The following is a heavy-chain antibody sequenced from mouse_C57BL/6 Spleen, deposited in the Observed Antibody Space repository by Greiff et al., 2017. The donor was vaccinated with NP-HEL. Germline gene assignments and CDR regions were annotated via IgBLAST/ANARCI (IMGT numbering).Heavy chain of an antibody. CDR3: ARETYDGYYLSYFDY. D-gene: IGHD2-3*01. CDR1: GFTFSDYY. V-gene: IGHV5-16*01. J-gene: IGHJ2*01. Sequence: EVKLVESEGGLVQPGSSMKLSCTASGFTFSDYYMAWVRQVPEKGLEWVANINYDGSSTYYLDSLKSRFIISRDNAKNILYLQMSSLKSEDTATYYCARETYDGYYLSYFDYWGQGTTLTVSS. CDR2: INYDGSST.